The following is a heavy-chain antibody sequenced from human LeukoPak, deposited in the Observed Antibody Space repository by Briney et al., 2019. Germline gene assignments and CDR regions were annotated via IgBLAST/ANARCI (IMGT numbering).Heavy chain of an antibody. V-gene: IGHV4-59*08. CDR3: AGWYSSSWYPGKYYYGMDV. J-gene: IGHJ6*02. D-gene: IGHD6-13*01. Sequence: PSETLSLTCTVSGGSISGYYWSWIRQPPVKGLEWIGYIYYSGSTNYNPSLKSRVTISVDTSKNQFSLKLSSVTAADTAVCYCAGWYSSSWYPGKYYYGMDVWGQGTTVTVSS. CDR1: GGSISGYY. CDR2: IYYSGST.